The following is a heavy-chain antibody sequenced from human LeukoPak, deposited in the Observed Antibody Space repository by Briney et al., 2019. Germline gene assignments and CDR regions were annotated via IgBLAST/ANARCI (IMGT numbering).Heavy chain of an antibody. CDR2: INDGGTYT. CDR1: GFAFSEYW. CDR3: VREIKIMGFRAFDY. V-gene: IGHV3-74*01. Sequence: GGSLRLSCAGSGFAFSEYWMHWARQTPEKGLMWVSRINDGGTYTAYADSVKGRFAVSRDNAENTLYLQMDSLTVEDTGLYYCVREIKIMGFRAFDYWGQETPVTVSS. J-gene: IGHJ4*02. D-gene: IGHD3-10*01.